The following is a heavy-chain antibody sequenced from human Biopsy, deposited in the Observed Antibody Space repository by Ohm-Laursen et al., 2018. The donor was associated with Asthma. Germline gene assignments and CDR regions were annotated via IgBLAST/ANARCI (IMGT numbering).Heavy chain of an antibody. CDR1: GFAFDSYA. CDR3: AKVGHGYGDYVGYLDP. CDR2: ISSGGGTI. Sequence: SLRLSCAASGFAFDSYAMYWVRQAPGKGLEWVSVISSGGGTIDYADSVKGRFTISRNISTNTVYLQMDSLSADDTAVYYCAKVGHGYGDYVGYLDPWGQGTLVTVSS. J-gene: IGHJ5*02. D-gene: IGHD4-17*01. V-gene: IGHV3-23*01.